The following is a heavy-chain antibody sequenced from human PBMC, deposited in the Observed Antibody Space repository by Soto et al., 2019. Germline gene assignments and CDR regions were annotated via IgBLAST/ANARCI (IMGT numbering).Heavy chain of an antibody. Sequence: GESLKISCKGSGYSFTSYWIGWVRQMPGKGLEWMGIIYPGDSDTRYSPSFQGQVTISADKSISTAYLQWSSLKASDTAMYYCASRRYCSSTSCYRPHDAFDIWGQGTMVTVSS. V-gene: IGHV5-51*01. CDR3: ASRRYCSSTSCYRPHDAFDI. CDR2: IYPGDSDT. J-gene: IGHJ3*02. CDR1: GYSFTSYW. D-gene: IGHD2-2*02.